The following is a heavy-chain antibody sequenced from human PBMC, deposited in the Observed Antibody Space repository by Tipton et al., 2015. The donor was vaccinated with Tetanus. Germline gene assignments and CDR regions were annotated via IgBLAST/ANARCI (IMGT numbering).Heavy chain of an antibody. J-gene: IGHJ3*02. CDR2: IFYSEGA. Sequence: TLSLTCTVSGAFGSGAYWCWIRQPPGKGLEWVGYIFYSEGANDNPYLKNRVSISVDTSRSQLSLKLYSVTAAATAGYFCARDPGVFASGGPLEIWGHGTIVAGTS. CDR3: ARDPGVFASGGPLEI. V-gene: IGHV4-59*02. CDR1: GAFGSGAY. D-gene: IGHD4-23*01.